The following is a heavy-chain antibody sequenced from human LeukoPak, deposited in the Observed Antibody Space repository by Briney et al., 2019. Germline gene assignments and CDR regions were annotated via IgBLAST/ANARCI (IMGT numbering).Heavy chain of an antibody. D-gene: IGHD6-13*01. J-gene: IGHJ4*02. CDR3: ARGIADPYSFDS. Sequence: SETLSLTCTVSGGSINFYYWSWIRQPAGKGLEWIGRMYSTGSTNYSPSLKSRVTMSVDKSKIQFSLNLSSVTAADTAVYYCARGIADPYSFDSWGQGTLVTVSS. CDR1: GGSINFYY. CDR2: MYSTGST. V-gene: IGHV4-4*07.